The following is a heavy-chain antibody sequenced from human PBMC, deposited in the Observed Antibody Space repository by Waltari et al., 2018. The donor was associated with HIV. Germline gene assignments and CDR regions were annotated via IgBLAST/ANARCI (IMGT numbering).Heavy chain of an antibody. J-gene: IGHJ4*02. CDR2: IYYTGNT. CDR1: GGSISSNVDH. Sequence: QLRLQESGPRLVKPSETLSLTCSVSGGSISSNVDHWGWIRQSPGKGLEWIGSIYYTGNTYYKPSLKRRVTISIDTSKNQFSLRLTSVTAADTAIYYCVAQDYSDSVDWWGQGTLVTVFS. D-gene: IGHD4-17*01. V-gene: IGHV4-39*07. CDR3: VAQDYSDSVDW.